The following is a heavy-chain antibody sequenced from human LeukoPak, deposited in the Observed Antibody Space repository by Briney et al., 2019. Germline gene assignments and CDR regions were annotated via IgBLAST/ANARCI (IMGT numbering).Heavy chain of an antibody. CDR1: GFTFSSYA. J-gene: IGHJ4*02. V-gene: IGHV3-23*01. CDR3: AKGPYSSGWYTEVDY. CDR2: ISGSGGST. D-gene: IGHD6-19*01. Sequence: GGSLRLSCAASGFTFSSYAMSWVRQAPGKGLEWVSAISGSGGSTYYADSVKGRFTISRDNSKNTLYLQMNSLRAEDTAVYYCAKGPYSSGWYTEVDYWGQGTLVTVSS.